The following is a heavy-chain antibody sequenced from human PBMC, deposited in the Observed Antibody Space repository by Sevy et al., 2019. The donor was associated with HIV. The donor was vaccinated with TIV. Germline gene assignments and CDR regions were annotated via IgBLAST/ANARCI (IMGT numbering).Heavy chain of an antibody. Sequence: SETLSLTCAVSGGSISSGSYSWNWIRQPPGKGLEWIGYIFHTGNTYYNPSLKSRVTISIDTSKNQFSLKMTSVTAVDTAVYYCARDRGTVTSPGAFDFWGLWTMVTVSS. J-gene: IGHJ3*01. CDR2: IFHTGNT. D-gene: IGHD4-17*01. V-gene: IGHV4-30-2*01. CDR1: GGSISSGSYS. CDR3: ARDRGTVTSPGAFDF.